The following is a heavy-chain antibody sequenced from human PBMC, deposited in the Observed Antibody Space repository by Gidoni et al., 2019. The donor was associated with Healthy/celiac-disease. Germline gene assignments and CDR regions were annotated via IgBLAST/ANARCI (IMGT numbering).Heavy chain of an antibody. CDR1: GFTFDDYA. Sequence: EVQLVESGGGLVQPGRSRRRTCAASGFTFDDYAMHWVRQAPGKGLDVGSGISWNSGSIGYADSVKGRFTISRDNAKNSLYLQMNSLRAEDTALYYCAKGQNPDYGDYNGMDVWGQGTTVTVSS. CDR3: AKGQNPDYGDYNGMDV. V-gene: IGHV3-9*01. D-gene: IGHD4-17*01. J-gene: IGHJ6*02. CDR2: ISWNSGSI.